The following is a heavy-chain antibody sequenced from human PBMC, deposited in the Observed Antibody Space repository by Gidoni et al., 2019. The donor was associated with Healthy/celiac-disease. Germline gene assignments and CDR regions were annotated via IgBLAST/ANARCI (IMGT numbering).Heavy chain of an antibody. D-gene: IGHD3-22*01. CDR3: ARHGDSSGPQAWFDP. V-gene: IGHV4-39*01. Sequence: QLQLQESGPGLVKPSATLSLTCTVSGGSISSSSYYWGWSRQPPGKGLEWIGSIYYSGSTYYNPSLKSRVTISVDTSKNQFSLKLSSVTAADTAVYYCARHGDSSGPQAWFDPWGQGTLVTVSS. J-gene: IGHJ5*02. CDR2: IYYSGST. CDR1: GGSISSSSYY.